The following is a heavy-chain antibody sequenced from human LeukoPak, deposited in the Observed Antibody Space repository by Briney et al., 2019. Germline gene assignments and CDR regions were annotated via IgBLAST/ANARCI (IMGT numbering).Heavy chain of an antibody. D-gene: IGHD3-10*01. J-gene: IGHJ4*02. CDR1: GFSFRTYS. CDR3: AKGAHYSGSGNYRRGHYFDY. CDR2: IQYDGSNK. V-gene: IGHV3-30*02. Sequence: PGGSLRLSCAASGFSFRTYSMHWVRQAPGKGLDWVAFIQYDGSNKYYSDSVKGRFTISRDNSKNTLYLQMNSLRAEDTAVYYCAKGAHYSGSGNYRRGHYFDYWGQGTLVTVSS.